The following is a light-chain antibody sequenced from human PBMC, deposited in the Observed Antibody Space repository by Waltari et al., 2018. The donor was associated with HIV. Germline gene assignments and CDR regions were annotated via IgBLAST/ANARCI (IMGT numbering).Light chain of an antibody. CDR1: QDISIY. CDR3: QQSYTFPWT. Sequence: DIQMTQSPSSLSASAGDTVTISCRASQDISIYLNWYQLKPGKAPRLLIYAASNLQPGAPSRLSGSGSGTDFTLTITSLQPEDFATYFCQQSYTFPWTFGQGSTVEVK. V-gene: IGKV1-39*01. CDR2: AAS. J-gene: IGKJ1*01.